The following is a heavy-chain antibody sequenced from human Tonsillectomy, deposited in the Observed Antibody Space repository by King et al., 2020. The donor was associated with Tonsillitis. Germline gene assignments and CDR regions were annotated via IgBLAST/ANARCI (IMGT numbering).Heavy chain of an antibody. J-gene: IGHJ6*04. V-gene: IGHV3-23*01. Sequence: VQSGGSLRLSCAASGFTFIGYTMNWVRQAPGKGLAGVSGIRGSGGRTFYEDFVKGRSTISRNNSKNTLFLEMNSLRAEDTAVYYCAKEIWMTSRYYGMDVWGEGTTVTVSS. CDR2: IRGSGGRT. D-gene: IGHD1-1*01. CDR3: AKEIWMTSRYYGMDV. CDR1: GFTFIGYT.